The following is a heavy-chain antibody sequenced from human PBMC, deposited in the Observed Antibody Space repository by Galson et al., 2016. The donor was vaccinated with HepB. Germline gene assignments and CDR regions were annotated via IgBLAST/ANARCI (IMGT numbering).Heavy chain of an antibody. J-gene: IGHJ4*02. CDR2: ISRDGTST. CDR3: ARDAYGGYPGYLL. Sequence: GSLRLSCAASGFTFSSYWMHWVRQDQGKGLVWVSRISRDGTSTNYAASVPGRFPLSRDNAKTTLFLQMNSLRAEDTAVYYCARDAYGGYPGYLLWGQGTLVTVSS. CDR1: GFTFSSYW. D-gene: IGHD4-23*01. V-gene: IGHV3-74*01.